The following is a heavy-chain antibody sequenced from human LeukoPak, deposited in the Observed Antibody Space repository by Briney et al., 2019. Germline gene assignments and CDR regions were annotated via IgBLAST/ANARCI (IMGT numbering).Heavy chain of an antibody. J-gene: IGHJ4*02. CDR2: FYYSGST. CDR3: ASGYSHRRFFDY. V-gene: IGHV4-39*01. Sequence: SETLSLTCTVSGGSISSSSYYWGWLRQPPGKGLEWIGNFYYSGSTYYNPSLKSRVTISVDTSKNQLSLKLSSVTAADTAVYYCASGYSHRRFFDYWGQGTLVTVSS. D-gene: IGHD3-22*01. CDR1: GGSISSSSYY.